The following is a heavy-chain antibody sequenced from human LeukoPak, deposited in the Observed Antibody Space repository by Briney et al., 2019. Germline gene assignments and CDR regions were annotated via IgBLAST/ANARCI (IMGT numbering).Heavy chain of an antibody. Sequence: GGSLRLSCAASGFTFSSYEMNWVRQAPGKGLEWVSYISSSGSTIYYADSVKGRFTISRDNAKNSLYLQMNSLRAEDTAVYYCARSPLYYYDSSGYWGQGTLVTVSS. D-gene: IGHD3-22*01. CDR2: ISSSGSTI. J-gene: IGHJ4*02. CDR3: ARSPLYYYDSSGY. CDR1: GFTFSSYE. V-gene: IGHV3-48*03.